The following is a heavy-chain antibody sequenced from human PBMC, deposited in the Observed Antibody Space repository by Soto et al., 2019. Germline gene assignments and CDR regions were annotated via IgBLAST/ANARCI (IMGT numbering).Heavy chain of an antibody. D-gene: IGHD2-21*02. V-gene: IGHV3-9*01. J-gene: IGHJ4*02. Sequence: EVQLVESGGGLVQPGRSLRLSCAASGFAFDDYAMHWVRQVPGKGLEWVSGIDRNSGRIAYADSVKGRFNISRDNAKSSLVLQISSLRAEDTAFYYCAKADCGAACNLFDFWGQGTRVTGSS. CDR3: AKADCGAACNLFDF. CDR2: IDRNSGRI. CDR1: GFAFDDYA.